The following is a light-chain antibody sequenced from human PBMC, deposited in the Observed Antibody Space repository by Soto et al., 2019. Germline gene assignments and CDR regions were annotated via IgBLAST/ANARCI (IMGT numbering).Light chain of an antibody. CDR1: QRISAF. CDR3: QQSYRLPLT. V-gene: IGKV1-39*01. Sequence: DIQMTQSPSSVSAFVGESVTITCHASQRISAFLNWYHQKPGKAPKLLIYSASYLQSGVPSNFSGSGSGTDCTLSIVTLQPEDSGTYFCQQSYRLPLTFGGGTKVEI. CDR2: SAS. J-gene: IGKJ4*01.